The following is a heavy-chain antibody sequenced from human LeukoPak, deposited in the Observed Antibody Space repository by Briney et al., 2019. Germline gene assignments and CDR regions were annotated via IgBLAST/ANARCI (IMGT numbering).Heavy chain of an antibody. V-gene: IGHV4-59*01. CDR3: ARDLGYYGSGSYFDY. CDR1: GGSISTYY. CDR2: IFYSGNT. J-gene: IGHJ4*02. D-gene: IGHD3-10*01. Sequence: SETLSLTCTVSGGSISTYYWSLIRQPPGKGLEWIGYIFYSGNTNYNPSLKSRVTISVDTSKNQFSLKLSSVTAADTAVYYCARDLGYYGSGSYFDYWGQGTLVTVSS.